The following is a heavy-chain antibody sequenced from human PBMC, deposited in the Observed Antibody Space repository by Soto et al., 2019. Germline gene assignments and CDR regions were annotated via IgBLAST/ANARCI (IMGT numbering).Heavy chain of an antibody. Sequence: EVLLLESGGGLVQPGGSLRLSCAASGFSFSRYAMSWVRQAPGKGLEWVSAIISGGSTFYADSVKGRFTISRDNSKNTLYLQMNSLRAEDTAVYYCATDNTGVVDSRGYYFGFGDYWGQGTLVTVSS. D-gene: IGHD3-22*01. CDR1: GFSFSRYA. CDR3: ATDNTGVVDSRGYYFGFGDY. V-gene: IGHV3-23*01. CDR2: IISGGST. J-gene: IGHJ4*02.